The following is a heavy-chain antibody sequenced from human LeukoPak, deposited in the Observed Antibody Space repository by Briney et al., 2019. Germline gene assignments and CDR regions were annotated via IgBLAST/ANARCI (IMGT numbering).Heavy chain of an antibody. CDR3: ASLLWFGDRDY. D-gene: IGHD3-10*01. CDR1: GFTFSSYW. V-gene: IGHV3-7*03. CDR2: IKQDGSEK. J-gene: IGHJ4*02. Sequence: GGSLRLSCAASGFTFSSYWMSWVRQAPGKGLEWVANIKQDGSEKYYVDSVEGRFTISRDNAKNSLYLQMNSLRAEDTAVYYCASLLWFGDRDYWGQGTLVTVSS.